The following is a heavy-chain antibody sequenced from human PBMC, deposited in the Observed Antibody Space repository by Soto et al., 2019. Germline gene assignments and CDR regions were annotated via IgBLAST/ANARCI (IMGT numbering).Heavy chain of an antibody. Sequence: GGSLRLSCAASGFSFSDYYMSWIRQAPGKGLEWVSYISSSGDTIYYADSVRGRFTISRDNAKNSLYLQMSSLRAEDTAVYYCAREAAMAVHYYYYMDVWGMGTTVTVSS. CDR2: ISSSGDTI. D-gene: IGHD5-18*01. CDR1: GFSFSDYY. J-gene: IGHJ6*03. V-gene: IGHV3-11*01. CDR3: AREAAMAVHYYYYMDV.